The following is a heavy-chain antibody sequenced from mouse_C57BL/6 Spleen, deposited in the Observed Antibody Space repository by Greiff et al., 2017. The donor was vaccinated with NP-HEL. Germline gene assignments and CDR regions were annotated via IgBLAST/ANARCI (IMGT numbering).Heavy chain of an antibody. Sequence: VQLQQPGAELVKPGASVKLSCKASGYTFTSYWMHWVKQRPGPGLEWIGMIHPNSGSTNYNEKFKSKATLTVDKSASTAYMQLSSLTSEDSAVYYCARRGNYESYGYAMDYWGEGTSVTVSS. D-gene: IGHD2-1*01. CDR2: IHPNSGST. CDR1: GYTFTSYW. CDR3: ARRGNYESYGYAMDY. J-gene: IGHJ4*01. V-gene: IGHV1-64*01.